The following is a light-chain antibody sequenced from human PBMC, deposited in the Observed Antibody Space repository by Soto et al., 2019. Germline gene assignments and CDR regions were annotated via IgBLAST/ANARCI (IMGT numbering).Light chain of an antibody. CDR1: QSISNY. CDR3: QQSYRTPRFT. J-gene: IGKJ3*01. CDR2: AAS. V-gene: IGKV1-39*01. Sequence: IQMTQSPSSLSASVGDRVTITCRASQSISNYLNWYQQKPGKAPKLLIYAASSLPSGVPSRFSGSGSGTDFTLTISSLQPEDFATYYCQQSYRTPRFTFGPGTKVDVK.